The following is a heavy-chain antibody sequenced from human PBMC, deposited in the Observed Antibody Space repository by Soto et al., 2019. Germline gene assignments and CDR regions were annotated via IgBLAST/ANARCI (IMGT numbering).Heavy chain of an antibody. CDR2: INPSGGST. CDR1: GYTFTSYY. CDR3: ARVGVVVAVRHEYYYYGMDV. V-gene: IGHV1-46*01. J-gene: IGHJ6*02. Sequence: ASVKVSCKASGYTFTSYYMHWVRQAPGQGLEWMGIINPSGGSTSYAQKFQGRVTMTRDTSTSTVYMELSSLRSEDTAVYYCARVGVVVAVRHEYYYYGMDVWGQGTTVTVSS. D-gene: IGHD2-15*01.